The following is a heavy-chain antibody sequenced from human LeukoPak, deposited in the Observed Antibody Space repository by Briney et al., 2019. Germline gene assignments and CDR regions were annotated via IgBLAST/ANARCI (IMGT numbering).Heavy chain of an antibody. D-gene: IGHD4-17*01. V-gene: IGHV3-30*18. CDR2: ISYDGSNK. Sequence: PGGSLRLSCAASGFTFSSYGMHWVRLAPGKGLEWVAVISYDGSNKCYADSVKGRFTISRDNSKNTLYLQMNSLRAEDTAVYYCTKTTVTTFVYYYYGMDVWGQGTTVTVSS. CDR3: TKTTVTTFVYYYYGMDV. J-gene: IGHJ6*02. CDR1: GFTFSSYG.